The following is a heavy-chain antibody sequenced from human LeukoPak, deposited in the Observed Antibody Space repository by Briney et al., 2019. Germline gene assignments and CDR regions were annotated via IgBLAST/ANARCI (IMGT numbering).Heavy chain of an antibody. D-gene: IGHD3-22*01. Sequence: GGSLRLSCAASGFTFSGSGMHWVRQAPGKGLEWVAFIRYHGSDKFYADSVKGRFTISRDNSKNTLYLQMNSLRPDDTAVYYCARAPGTMIVVDYWGQGTLVTVSS. CDR1: GFTFSGSG. CDR3: ARAPGTMIVVDY. CDR2: IRYHGSDK. J-gene: IGHJ4*02. V-gene: IGHV3-30*02.